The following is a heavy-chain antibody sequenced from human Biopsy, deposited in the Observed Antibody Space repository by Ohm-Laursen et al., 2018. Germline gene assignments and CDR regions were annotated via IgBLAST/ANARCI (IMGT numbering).Heavy chain of an antibody. V-gene: IGHV6-1*01. D-gene: IGHD1-1*01. Sequence: SDTLSLTCAISGDSVSNNDAAWSWIRQSTSRGLEWLGRTYYRTKWFNDYAVFVKSRIVIKQDTSKNQFSLQLSSVTPEDTAVYYCARETPTEIPFNWFDPWGQGALVTVSS. J-gene: IGHJ5*02. CDR1: GDSVSNNDAA. CDR3: ARETPTEIPFNWFDP. CDR2: TYYRTKWFN.